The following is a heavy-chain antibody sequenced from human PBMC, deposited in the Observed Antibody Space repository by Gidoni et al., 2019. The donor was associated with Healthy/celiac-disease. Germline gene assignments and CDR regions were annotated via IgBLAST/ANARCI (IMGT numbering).Heavy chain of an antibody. CDR1: GFTFSSYA. J-gene: IGHJ4*02. CDR2: ISGSGGST. Sequence: EVQLLESGGGLVQPGGSLRLSCAASGFTFSSYAMSWVRQAPGKGLEWVSDISGSGGSTYYADSVKGRFTISRDNSKNTLYLQMNSLRAEDTAVYYCATRRRHLNYFDYWGQGTLVTVSS. V-gene: IGHV3-23*01. CDR3: ATRRRHLNYFDY.